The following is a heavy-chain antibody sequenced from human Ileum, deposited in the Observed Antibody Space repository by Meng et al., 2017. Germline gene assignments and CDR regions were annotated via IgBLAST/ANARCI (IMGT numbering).Heavy chain of an antibody. CDR2: IHYSGSI. CDR1: CVSRNGDY. J-gene: IGHJ1*01. CDR3: ARDDRGGRLQH. Sequence: QWQVSGRGPGLPTPPETLPRTFCGDCVSRNGDYWTWIRQPPGKGLEWIGEIHYSGSISYNPSLESRVTISMDTSKKQFSLKLHSVTAADTAVYYCARDDRGGRLQHWGQGTLVTVSS. V-gene: IGHV4-34*01. D-gene: IGHD1-1*01.